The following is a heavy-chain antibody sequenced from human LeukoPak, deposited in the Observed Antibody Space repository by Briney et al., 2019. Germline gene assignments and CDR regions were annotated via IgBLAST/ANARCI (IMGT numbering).Heavy chain of an antibody. CDR3: VKDMNPGGADV. D-gene: IGHD3-10*01. CDR1: GFDFSSNW. V-gene: IGHV3-74*01. CDR2: IKGDGIST. Sequence: GGSLRLSCAASGFDFSSNWMHWVRHAPGQGLVWVSRIKGDGISTNYADSVKGRFTISRDIAKNTLYLQMNSLRPEDTALYYCVKDMNPGGADVWGQGTTVTVSS. J-gene: IGHJ6*02.